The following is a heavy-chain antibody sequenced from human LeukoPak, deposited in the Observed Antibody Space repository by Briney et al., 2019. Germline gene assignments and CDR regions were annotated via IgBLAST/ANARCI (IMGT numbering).Heavy chain of an antibody. D-gene: IGHD5-12*01. Sequence: PGGSLRLSCAASGFTFSDHGMHWVRQAPGKGLEWVAVIWYDGSNKYYADFVKGRFTISRDNSKNMLFLQMNSLRVEDTAVYYCARPQLRYSGYNWDIDYWGRGTLVTVSS. J-gene: IGHJ4*02. V-gene: IGHV3-33*01. CDR1: GFTFSDHG. CDR2: IWYDGSNK. CDR3: ARPQLRYSGYNWDIDY.